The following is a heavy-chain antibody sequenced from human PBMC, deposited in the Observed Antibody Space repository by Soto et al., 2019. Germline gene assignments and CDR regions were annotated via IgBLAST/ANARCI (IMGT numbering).Heavy chain of an antibody. V-gene: IGHV1-2*04. J-gene: IGHJ6*02. CDR1: GYSFTDYH. CDR2: INPKSGGT. CDR3: ARGHSTDCSNGICSFFYNHEMDV. Sequence: VKVSCKASGYSFTDYHIHWVRQAPGQGLEWLGRINPKSGGTSTAQKFQGWVTMTRDRSISTVYMELTRLRSDDTAVYFCARGHSTDCSNGICSFFYNHEMDVWGQGTTVTVSS. D-gene: IGHD2-8*01.